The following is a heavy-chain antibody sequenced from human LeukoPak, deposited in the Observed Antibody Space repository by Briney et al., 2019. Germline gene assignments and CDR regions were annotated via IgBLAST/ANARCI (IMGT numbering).Heavy chain of an antibody. D-gene: IGHD3-10*01. J-gene: IGHJ4*02. V-gene: IGHV3-23*01. CDR2: ISGSGGST. Sequence: QPGGSLRLSCAASGFTFSSYAMSWVRQAPGKGLEWVSAISGSGGSTYYADSVKGRFTISRDNSKNTLYLKMNSLRAEDTDVYYCAKFSSRYYYGSGSYIDYWGQGTLVTVSS. CDR3: AKFSSRYYYGSGSYIDY. CDR1: GFTFSSYA.